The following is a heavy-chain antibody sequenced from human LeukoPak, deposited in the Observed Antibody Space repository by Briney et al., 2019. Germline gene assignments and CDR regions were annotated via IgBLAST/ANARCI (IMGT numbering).Heavy chain of an antibody. D-gene: IGHD3-22*01. J-gene: IGHJ4*02. Sequence: PSGTLSLSCAVSGVSISSYYWSWIRQPPGKGLEWIGYIYYSGSTNYNPSLKSRVTISVYTSKNQFSLRLSSVTAADTAVYYCARVPGYIVEDYFDYWGQGTLVTVSS. CDR1: GVSISSYY. V-gene: IGHV4-59*01. CDR3: ARVPGYIVEDYFDY. CDR2: IYYSGST.